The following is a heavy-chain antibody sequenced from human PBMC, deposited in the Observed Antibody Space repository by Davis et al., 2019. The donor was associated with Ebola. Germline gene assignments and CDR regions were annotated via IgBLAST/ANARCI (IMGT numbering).Heavy chain of an antibody. Sequence: MPSETLSLTCSVSGGSISSDGYYWSWIRQRPGRGLEWIGYIHYSGTTYYNPSLKTRLSISVDTSKNQFSLKLTSVTAADTAVYYCTTGSYLSFDIWGQGTMVTVSS. V-gene: IGHV4-31*03. CDR2: IHYSGTT. CDR1: GGSISSDGYY. CDR3: TTGSYLSFDI. D-gene: IGHD1-26*01. J-gene: IGHJ3*02.